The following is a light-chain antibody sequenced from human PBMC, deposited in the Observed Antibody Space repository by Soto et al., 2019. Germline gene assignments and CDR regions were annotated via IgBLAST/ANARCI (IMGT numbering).Light chain of an antibody. CDR1: QNIDTY. J-gene: IGKJ5*01. V-gene: IGKV1-5*01. CDR2: GAY. CDR3: QQTHTCPIT. Sequence: DIQMTQSPSTLSASVGERVTITCRASQNIDTYLAWYQQKRGKAPNSXIYGAYYLQSGVLSRFSGSGSETEFTLTINSLQPEDFATYFCQQTHTCPITFGQGTRLEIK.